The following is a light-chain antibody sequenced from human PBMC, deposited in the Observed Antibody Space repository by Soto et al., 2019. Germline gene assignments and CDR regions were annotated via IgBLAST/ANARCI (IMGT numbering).Light chain of an antibody. CDR1: QSISSW. J-gene: IGKJ5*01. V-gene: IGKV1-5*01. CDR3: QQYDSYSIT. Sequence: DIQMTQSPSTLSAAVGDRVTITCRASQSISSWLAWYQQKSGKAPKLLIYDASNLESGVPSRFSGSGSGTEFSLTISSLQPDDSATYYCQQYDSYSITFGQGTRREIK. CDR2: DAS.